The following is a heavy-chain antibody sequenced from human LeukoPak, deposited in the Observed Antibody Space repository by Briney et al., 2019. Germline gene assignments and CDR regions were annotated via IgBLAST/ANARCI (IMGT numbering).Heavy chain of an antibody. V-gene: IGHV3-21*01. CDR3: ARAITAADLFSFDY. J-gene: IGHJ4*02. D-gene: IGHD6-13*01. CDR2: ISSSSNSI. Sequence: KSGGSLRLSCAASGFTFSYYSMNWVRQAPGKGLEWVSSISSSSNSIYYADSVKGRVTISRDDAKNSLYLQMNSLRAEDTAVYYCARAITAADLFSFDYWGQGTLVTVSS. CDR1: GFTFSYYS.